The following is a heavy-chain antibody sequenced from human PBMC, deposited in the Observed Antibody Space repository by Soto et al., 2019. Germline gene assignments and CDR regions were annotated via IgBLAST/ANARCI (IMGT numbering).Heavy chain of an antibody. V-gene: IGHV3-48*01. Sequence: HPGGSLRLSCAASGFTFCNYWMDWVRQAPGKGLEWVSYISSSSSTIYYADSVKGRFTTSRDNAKNSLYLQMNSLRAEDTAVYYCAREDSSSWLNWFDPWGQGTLVTVSS. CDR1: GFTFCNYW. CDR2: ISSSSSTI. D-gene: IGHD6-13*01. J-gene: IGHJ5*01. CDR3: AREDSSSWLNWFDP.